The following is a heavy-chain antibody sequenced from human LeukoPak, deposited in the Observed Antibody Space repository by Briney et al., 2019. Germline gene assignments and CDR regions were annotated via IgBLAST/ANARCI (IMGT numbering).Heavy chain of an antibody. Sequence: GASVKVSCKASGYTFTSYYMHWVRQAPGQGLEWMGWISAYNGNTNYAQKLQGRVTMTTDTSTSTAYMELRSLRSDDTAVYYCAREGGYYYDSSGYPNWFDPWGQGTLVTVSS. D-gene: IGHD3-22*01. CDR2: ISAYNGNT. J-gene: IGHJ5*02. CDR3: AREGGYYYDSSGYPNWFDP. V-gene: IGHV1-18*04. CDR1: GYTFTSYY.